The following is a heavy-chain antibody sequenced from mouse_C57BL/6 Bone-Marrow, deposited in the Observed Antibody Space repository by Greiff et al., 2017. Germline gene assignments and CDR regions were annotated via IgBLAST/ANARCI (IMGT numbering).Heavy chain of an antibody. Sequence: EVQLQQSGPELVKPGASVKIFCKASGYTFTDHYMNWVKQSHGKSLEWIGDFNPNNGGTSYNQKFKGKATLTVDKFSSTAYMGLRSLTSEDSAVYYCARGIYYDYGAWFAYWGQGTLVTVSA. CDR2: FNPNNGGT. CDR1: GYTFTDHY. J-gene: IGHJ3*01. V-gene: IGHV1-26*01. CDR3: ARGIYYDYGAWFAY. D-gene: IGHD2-4*01.